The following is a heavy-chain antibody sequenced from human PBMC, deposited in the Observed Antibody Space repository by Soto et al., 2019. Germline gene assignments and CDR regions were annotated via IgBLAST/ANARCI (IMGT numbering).Heavy chain of an antibody. Sequence: GGSLRLSCAASGFTFSSYSMNWVRQAPGKGLEWVSSISSSSSYIYYADSVKGRFTISRDNAKNSLYLQMNSLRAEDTAVYYCARDTRHRYSESYPSTFYAFEIWGQGTMVXVSS. CDR3: ARDTRHRYSESYPSTFYAFEI. V-gene: IGHV3-21*01. D-gene: IGHD1-26*01. CDR1: GFTFSSYS. J-gene: IGHJ3*02. CDR2: ISSSSSYI.